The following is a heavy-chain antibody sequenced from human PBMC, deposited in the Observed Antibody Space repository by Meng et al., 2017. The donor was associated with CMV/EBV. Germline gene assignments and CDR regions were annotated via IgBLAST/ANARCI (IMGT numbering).Heavy chain of an antibody. D-gene: IGHD2-15*01. Sequence: GKRVVSGGGVVQPGRSLRLSCAASGFTFSSYSMHWVRQAPGKGLEWVAVISYDGSNKYYADSVKGRFTISRDNSKNTLYLQMNSLRAEDTAVYYCAGYSEPDYWGQGTLVTVSS. CDR3: AGYSEPDY. J-gene: IGHJ4*02. CDR2: ISYDGSNK. CDR1: GFTFSSYS. V-gene: IGHV3-30-3*01.